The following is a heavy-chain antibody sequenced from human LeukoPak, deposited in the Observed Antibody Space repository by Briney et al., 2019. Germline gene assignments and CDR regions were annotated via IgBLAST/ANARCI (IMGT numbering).Heavy chain of an antibody. CDR2: INQGGNDK. CDR1: GFTLSTYW. V-gene: IGHV3-7*03. J-gene: IGHJ4*02. Sequence: GGSLRLSCAASGFTLSTYWMNWVRQAPGQGLEWLANINQGGNDKYYVDSVRGRFTISRDNAKRSLYLQMSSLRAEDTAVYFCTSGDYVDYWGQGTLVTVSS. CDR3: TSGDYVDY.